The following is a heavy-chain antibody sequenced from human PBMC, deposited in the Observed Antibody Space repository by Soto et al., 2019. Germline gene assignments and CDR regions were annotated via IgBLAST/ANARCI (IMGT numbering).Heavy chain of an antibody. D-gene: IGHD5-18*01. CDR2: IYDDGAT. CDR1: GFAVSTDY. J-gene: IGHJ4*02. CDR3: ARGALYSYGSYFDC. V-gene: IGHV3-53*01. Sequence: PGGSRRRSWAASGFAVSTDYLIWVRQAPGMGLECVSVIYDDGATYYADSVRGRFTISRDNSKNTLYLQMNSLRAEDTAVYFCARGALYSYGSYFDCWGQGTLVTVSS.